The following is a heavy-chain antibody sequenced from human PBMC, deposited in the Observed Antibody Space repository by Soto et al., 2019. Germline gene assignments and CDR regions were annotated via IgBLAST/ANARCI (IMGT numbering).Heavy chain of an antibody. V-gene: IGHV4-59*01. J-gene: IGHJ4*02. CDR2: IYYSGST. Sequence: SETLSLTCTVSGGSISSYYWSWIRQPPGKGLEWIGYIYYSGSTNYNPSLKSRVTISVDTSKNQFSLKLSSVTAADTAVYYCARVRYSSRERRYYFDYWGQGTLVTVSS. CDR1: GGSISSYY. CDR3: ARVRYSSRERRYYFDY. D-gene: IGHD6-13*01.